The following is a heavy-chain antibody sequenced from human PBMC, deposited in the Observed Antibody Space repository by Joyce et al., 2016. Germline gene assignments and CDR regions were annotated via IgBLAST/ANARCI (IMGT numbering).Heavy chain of an antibody. J-gene: IGHJ4*02. D-gene: IGHD2-21*02. CDR1: GFTFGDYA. CDR2: MRSKAYGGTT. CDR3: SRACGGGCLDY. V-gene: IGHV3-49*04. Sequence: EVQLVESGGGLVQPGRSLRLSCTASGFTFGDYAMSWVRQARGKGREWGGVMRSKAYGGTTEYAAAGKGRVTISRDNSKSNDYLQMNGVKTEDTAVYYCSRACGGGCLDYWGQGTLVTVSS.